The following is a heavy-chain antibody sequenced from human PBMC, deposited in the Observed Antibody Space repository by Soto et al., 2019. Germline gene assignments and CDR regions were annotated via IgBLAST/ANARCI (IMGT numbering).Heavy chain of an antibody. V-gene: IGHV1-46*01. J-gene: IGHJ5*02. CDR1: GYTFTSYY. CDR3: AREDRSYRNYAGYSWFDP. Sequence: ASVKVSCKASGYTFTSYYMHWVRQAPGQGLEWMGIINPSGGSTSYAQKFQGRVTMTRGTSTSTVYMELSSLRSEDTAVYYCAREDRSYRNYAGYSWFDPWGQGTLVTVSS. D-gene: IGHD4-4*01. CDR2: INPSGGST.